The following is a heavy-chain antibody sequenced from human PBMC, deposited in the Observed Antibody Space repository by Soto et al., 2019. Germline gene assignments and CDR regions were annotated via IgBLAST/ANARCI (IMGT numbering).Heavy chain of an antibody. CDR3: ARYNRGLRYFDWLDHYYYYYGMDV. V-gene: IGHV4-59*01. CDR2: IYYNGST. D-gene: IGHD3-9*01. CDR1: GGSISSYY. Sequence: PSETLSLTCTVSGGSISSYYWSWIRQPPGKGLEWIGYIYYNGSTNYNPSLKSRVTISVDTSKNQFSLKLSSVTAADTAVYYCARYNRGLRYFDWLDHYYYYYGMDVWGQGTTVTVSS. J-gene: IGHJ6*02.